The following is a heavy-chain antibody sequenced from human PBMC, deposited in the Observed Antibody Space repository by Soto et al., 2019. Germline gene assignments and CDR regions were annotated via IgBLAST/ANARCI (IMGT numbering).Heavy chain of an antibody. CDR2: ISYDGSNK. D-gene: IGHD1-26*01. Sequence: LRLSCAASGFTFSSYGMHWVRQAPGKGLEWVAVISYDGSNKYYADSVKGRFTTSRDNSKNTLYLQMNSLRAEDTAVYYCAKDVVVGATTGLGDYYYYYGMDVWGQGTTVTVSS. CDR3: AKDVVVGATTGLGDYYYYYGMDV. V-gene: IGHV3-30*18. J-gene: IGHJ6*02. CDR1: GFTFSSYG.